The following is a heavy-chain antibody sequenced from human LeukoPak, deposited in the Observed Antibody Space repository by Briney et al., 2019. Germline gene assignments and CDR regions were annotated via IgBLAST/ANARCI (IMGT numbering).Heavy chain of an antibody. CDR3: ASPRDGYNYFGFDY. Sequence: GGSLRLSCAASGFTFSDYYMSWIRQAPGKGLEWVSYISSSSSYTNYADSVKGRFTISRDNAKNSLYLQMNSLRAEDTAVYYCASPRDGYNYFGFDYWGQGTLVTVSS. J-gene: IGHJ4*02. D-gene: IGHD5-24*01. CDR1: GFTFSDYY. CDR2: ISSSSSYT. V-gene: IGHV3-11*03.